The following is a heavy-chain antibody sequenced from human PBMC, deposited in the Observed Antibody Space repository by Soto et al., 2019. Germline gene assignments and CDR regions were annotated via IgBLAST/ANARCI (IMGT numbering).Heavy chain of an antibody. Sequence: QVHLVQSGAEVRKPGASVKVSCKGSGYTFTSYGIAWVRQAPGQGLEWMGWISAHNDNTNYAQKVQGRVTVTRDTSTGTAYRELRNLRSDDTAVYYCARGRYGDYWGQGALVTVSS. J-gene: IGHJ4*02. D-gene: IGHD1-1*01. CDR1: GYTFTSYG. V-gene: IGHV1-18*01. CDR3: ARGRYGDY. CDR2: ISAHNDNT.